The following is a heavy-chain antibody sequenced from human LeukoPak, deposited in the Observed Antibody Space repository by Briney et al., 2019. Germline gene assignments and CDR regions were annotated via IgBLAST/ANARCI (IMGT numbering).Heavy chain of an antibody. CDR2: IYYSGST. V-gene: IGHV4-34*01. J-gene: IGHJ5*02. D-gene: IGHD6-19*01. Sequence: SETLSLTCAVYGGSFSEYYWSWIRQPPGKGLEWIGSIYYSGSTYYNPSLKSRVTISVDTSKNQFSLKLSSVTAADTAVYYCAREYVEQWLVRTNWFDPWGQGTLVTVSS. CDR3: AREYVEQWLVRTNWFDP. CDR1: GGSFSEYY.